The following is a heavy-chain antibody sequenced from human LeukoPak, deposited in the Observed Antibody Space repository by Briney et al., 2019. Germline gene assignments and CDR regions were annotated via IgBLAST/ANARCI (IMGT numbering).Heavy chain of an antibody. CDR3: AKAQDPIAAAGTSPFDY. V-gene: IGHV3-23*01. CDR2: ISGSGGST. D-gene: IGHD6-13*01. CDR1: GFTFNSYA. J-gene: IGHJ4*02. Sequence: GGSLRLSSAASGFTFNSYAMSWVRQAPGKGLEWVSAISGSGGSTFYADSVKGRFTISRDNSKNTLSLQMNSLRAEDTAVYYCAKAQDPIAAAGTSPFDYWGQGTLVTVSS.